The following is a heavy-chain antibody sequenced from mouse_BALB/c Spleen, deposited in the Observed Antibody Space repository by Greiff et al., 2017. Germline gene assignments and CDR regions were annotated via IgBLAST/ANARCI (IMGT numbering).Heavy chain of an antibody. CDR2: IYPGDGDT. CDR3: ARSGYDYDWAWFAY. CDR1: GYAFSSSW. Sequence: QVQLQQSGPELVKPGASVKISCKASGYAFSSSWMNWVKQRPGQGLEWIGRIYPGDGDTNYNGKFKGKATLTADKSSSTAYMQLSSLTSVDSAVYFCARSGYDYDWAWFAYWGQGTLVTVSA. D-gene: IGHD2-4*01. J-gene: IGHJ3*01. V-gene: IGHV1-82*01.